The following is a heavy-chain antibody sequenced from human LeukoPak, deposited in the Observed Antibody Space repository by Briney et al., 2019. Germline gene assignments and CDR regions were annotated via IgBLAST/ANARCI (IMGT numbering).Heavy chain of an antibody. CDR3: ASCAGGGSCYLNY. Sequence: GGSLRLYCAASGFTFSSYSMNWVRQAPGKGLEWVSSISSSSSYIYYADSVKGRFTISRDNAKNSLYLQMNSLRAEDTAVYYCASCAGGGSCYLNYWGQGTLVTVSS. CDR1: GFTFSSYS. CDR2: ISSSSSYI. D-gene: IGHD2-15*01. V-gene: IGHV3-21*01. J-gene: IGHJ4*02.